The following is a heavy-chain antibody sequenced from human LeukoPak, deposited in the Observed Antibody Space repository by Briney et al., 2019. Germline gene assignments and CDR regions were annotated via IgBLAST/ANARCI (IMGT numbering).Heavy chain of an antibody. J-gene: IGHJ4*02. CDR3: ARGRIDYSSGWYPGY. CDR1: GYTFTSYD. V-gene: IGHV1-8*01. Sequence: ASVKVSCEASGYTFTSYDINWVRQATGQGLEWMGWMNPNSGNTGYAQKFQGRVTMTRNTSISTAYMELSSLRSEDTAVYYCARGRIDYSSGWYPGYWGQGTLVTVSS. CDR2: MNPNSGNT. D-gene: IGHD6-19*01.